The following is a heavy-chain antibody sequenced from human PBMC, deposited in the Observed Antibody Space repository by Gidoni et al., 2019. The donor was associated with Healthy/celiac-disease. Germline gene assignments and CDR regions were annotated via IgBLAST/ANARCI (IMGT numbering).Heavy chain of an antibody. CDR1: GGPFSSYA. CDR2: IIPIFGTA. J-gene: IGHJ4*02. CDR3: ARVGQIGGRFDY. V-gene: IGHV1-69*01. Sequence: QVQLVQSGAEVKKPGSSVNVSCKASGGPFSSYASSWVRQAPGQGLEWMGGIIPIFGTANDAQKFQGRVTITADESTSTAYMELRSLRSEDTAVYYCARVGQIGGRFDYWGQGTLVTVSS.